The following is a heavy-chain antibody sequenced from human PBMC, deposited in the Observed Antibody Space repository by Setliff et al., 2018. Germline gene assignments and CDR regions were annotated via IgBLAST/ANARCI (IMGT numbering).Heavy chain of an antibody. CDR3: ARDTRDKFDSSGYYLSFDS. V-gene: IGHV1-69*13. D-gene: IGHD3-22*01. CDR2: IIPVFRTA. CDR1: GGTFRPDG. J-gene: IGHJ4*02. Sequence: SVKVSCKASGGTFRPDGFNWVRQAPGQGLEWMGRIIPVFRTADYAPILQGRVTISADESTTIAYMELSSLKSDDTAVYYCARDTRDKFDSSGYYLSFDSWGQGTLVTVSS.